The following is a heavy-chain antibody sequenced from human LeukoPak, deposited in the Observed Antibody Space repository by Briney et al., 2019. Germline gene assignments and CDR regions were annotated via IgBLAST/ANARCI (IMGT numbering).Heavy chain of an antibody. CDR3: ARDSPLTTVTTFPYWYFDL. D-gene: IGHD4-17*01. Sequence: QTLSLTCAISGDSVSSNSAAWNWIRQSPSRGLEWLGRTYYRSKWYNDYAVSVKSRITINPDTSKNQFSLQLNSVTPEDTAVYYCARDSPLTTVTTFPYWYFDLWGRGTLVTVSS. J-gene: IGHJ2*01. V-gene: IGHV6-1*01. CDR2: TYYRSKWYN. CDR1: GDSVSSNSAA.